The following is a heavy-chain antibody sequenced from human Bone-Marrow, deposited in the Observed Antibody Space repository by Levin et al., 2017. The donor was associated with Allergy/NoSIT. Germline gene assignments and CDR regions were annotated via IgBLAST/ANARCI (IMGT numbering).Heavy chain of an antibody. V-gene: IGHV1-18*04. D-gene: IGHD3-3*01. CDR3: AREVMIFGVGKGWFDP. J-gene: IGHJ5*02. CDR2: INTYNGHT. CDR1: GYTFTRYY. Sequence: GASVKVSCKASGYTFTRYYITWVRQAPGQGLEWMGWINTYNGHTDYAQKLQGRITMTTDTSTDTAYMELRSLTSDDTAVYFCAREVMIFGVGKGWFDPWGQGTLVTVSS.